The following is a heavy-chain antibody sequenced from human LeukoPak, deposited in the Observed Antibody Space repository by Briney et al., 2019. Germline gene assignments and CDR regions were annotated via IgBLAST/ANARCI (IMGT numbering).Heavy chain of an antibody. Sequence: GGSLRLSCAASGFTFSSYSMNWVRQAPGKGLEWVSSISSSSSYIYYADSVKGRFTIFRDNAKNSLYLQMNSLRAEDTAVYYCARDSGSSGYYLFDHWGQGTLVTVSS. CDR3: ARDSGSSGYYLFDH. CDR1: GFTFSSYS. CDR2: ISSSSSYI. V-gene: IGHV3-21*01. J-gene: IGHJ4*02. D-gene: IGHD3-22*01.